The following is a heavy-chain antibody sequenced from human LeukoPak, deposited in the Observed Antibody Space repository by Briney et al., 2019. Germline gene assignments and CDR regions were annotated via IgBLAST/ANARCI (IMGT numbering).Heavy chain of an antibody. CDR3: ARREGSGWSAY. Sequence: PGASLQISCQGSGSTFTTYWIGWVRQLPGKGLGWMGIIYPGDSDARYSPSFQGQVSISVDKSISTAFLQWSRLKASDTAMYYCARREGSGWSAYWGQGTLVTVSS. J-gene: IGHJ4*02. CDR1: GSTFTTYW. V-gene: IGHV5-51*01. D-gene: IGHD6-19*01. CDR2: IYPGDSDA.